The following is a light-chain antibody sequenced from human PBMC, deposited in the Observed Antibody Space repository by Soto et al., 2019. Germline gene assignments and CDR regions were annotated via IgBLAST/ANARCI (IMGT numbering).Light chain of an antibody. V-gene: IGKV1-12*01. CDR2: GAS. J-gene: IGKJ3*01. Sequence: DLQSTQSPSSVSASVGDRVTVTCRASQNVSTWLTWYQKTPGKAPNLLIYGASTLQRGVPSRFSGSGSGTEFNLTISRLQTEDFAIYFCQQGSRFTFTFGPGTKVDIK. CDR1: QNVSTW. CDR3: QQGSRFTFT.